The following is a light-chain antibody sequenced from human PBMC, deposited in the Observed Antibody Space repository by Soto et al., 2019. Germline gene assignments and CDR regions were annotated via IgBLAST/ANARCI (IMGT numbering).Light chain of an antibody. V-gene: IGKV1-39*01. CDR2: TAS. CDR1: QSISSF. CDR3: RQNYNIPRT. Sequence: DIQMTQSPSSLSASVGDRVTITCRASQSISSFLNWYQQKPGKAPNLLIYTASTLQSGVPSRFSGSGSGTDFPLTISSLQPEDFATYYCRQNYNIPRTFGQGTKVEIK. J-gene: IGKJ1*01.